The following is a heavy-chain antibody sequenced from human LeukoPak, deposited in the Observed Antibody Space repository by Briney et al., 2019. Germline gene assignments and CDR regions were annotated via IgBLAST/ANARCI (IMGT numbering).Heavy chain of an antibody. J-gene: IGHJ4*02. D-gene: IGHD6-19*01. Sequence: SGKSLRLSCAASGFTFSSYSMNWVRQAPGKGLEWVSSISSSSSYIYYADSVKGRFTISRDNAKNSLYLQMNSLRAEDTAVYYCARDRRVAVAGSYFDYWGQGTLVTVSS. V-gene: IGHV3-21*01. CDR1: GFTFSSYS. CDR3: ARDRRVAVAGSYFDY. CDR2: ISSSSSYI.